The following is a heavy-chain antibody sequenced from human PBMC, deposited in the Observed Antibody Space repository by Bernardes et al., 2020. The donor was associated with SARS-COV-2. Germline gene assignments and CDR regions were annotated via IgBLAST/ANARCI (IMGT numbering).Heavy chain of an antibody. CDR3: VRDLSLDMVPAAGWFAS. J-gene: IGHJ5*01. Sequence: GGSLRLSCAAAGFIFSNYWMAWVRQVPGKGLEWVASIRQDGAEIFYVDSVKGRFTISRDNTESSLLLQMNSLRADDTAIYYCVRDLSLDMVPAAGWFASWGQGTLVTVSS. D-gene: IGHD2-2*01. V-gene: IGHV3-7*03. CDR2: IRQDGAEI. CDR1: GFIFSNYW.